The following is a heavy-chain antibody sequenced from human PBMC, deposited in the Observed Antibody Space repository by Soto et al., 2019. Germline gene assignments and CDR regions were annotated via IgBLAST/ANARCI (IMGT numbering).Heavy chain of an antibody. D-gene: IGHD6-19*01. CDR1: GFTFSGYW. Sequence: GGSLRLSCAASGFTFSGYWMSWVRQAPGKGLEWVANIKQYGSEKYYADSVKGRFTISRDDAKNSLHLQMNSLRAEDTAVYYCARGPAYSSGWYSFFFDYWGQGTLLTVSS. V-gene: IGHV3-7*04. CDR3: ARGPAYSSGWYSFFFDY. J-gene: IGHJ4*02. CDR2: IKQYGSEK.